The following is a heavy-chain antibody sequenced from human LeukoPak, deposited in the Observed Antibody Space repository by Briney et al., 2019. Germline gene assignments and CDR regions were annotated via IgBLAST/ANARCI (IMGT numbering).Heavy chain of an antibody. CDR2: IYSGGST. CDR1: GFTVSSNY. Sequence: GGSLTLSCAASGFTVSSNYMSWVRQAPGKGLEWVSVIYSGGSTYYADSVEGRFTISRDNSKNTLYLHMNSLRAEDTAVYYCARSPTVTGSYYYYYMDVWGKGTTVTVSS. J-gene: IGHJ6*03. CDR3: ARSPTVTGSYYYYYMDV. D-gene: IGHD4-11*01. V-gene: IGHV3-53*01.